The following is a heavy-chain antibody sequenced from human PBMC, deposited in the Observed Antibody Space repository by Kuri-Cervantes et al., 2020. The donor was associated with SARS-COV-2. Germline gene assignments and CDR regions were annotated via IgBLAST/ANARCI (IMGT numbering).Heavy chain of an antibody. D-gene: IGHD6-19*01. CDR3: ARGRYSSYYYYYMDV. J-gene: IGHJ6*03. CDR2: IYYSGST. Sequence: SETLSLTCTVSGGSISSSSYYWGWIRQPPGKGLEWIGSIYYSGSTYYNPSLKSRVTMSVDTSKNQLSLKVSSVTAADTAVYYCARGRYSSYYYYYMDVWGKGTTVTVSS. CDR1: GGSISSSSYY. V-gene: IGHV4-39*07.